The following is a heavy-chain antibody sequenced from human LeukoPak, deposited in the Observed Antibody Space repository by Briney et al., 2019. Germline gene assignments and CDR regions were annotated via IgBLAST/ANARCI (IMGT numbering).Heavy chain of an antibody. CDR2: IYYSGST. D-gene: IGHD6-19*01. Sequence: PSETLSLTCTVSGGSISSYYWSWIRQPPGKGLEWIGYIYYSGSTNYNPSLKSRVTISVDTSKNQFSLKLSSVTAADTAVYYCAKDGSGWYGDYFDYWGQGTLVTVSS. V-gene: IGHV4-59*01. CDR3: AKDGSGWYGDYFDY. J-gene: IGHJ4*02. CDR1: GGSISSYY.